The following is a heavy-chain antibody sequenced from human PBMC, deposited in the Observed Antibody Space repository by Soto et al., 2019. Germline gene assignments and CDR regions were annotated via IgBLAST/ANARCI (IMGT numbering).Heavy chain of an antibody. V-gene: IGHV4-31*03. CDR3: ARGDRQSGYSSSWVFDY. CDR1: GRSINSGGYY. Sequence: QVQLQESGPGLVKPSQTMSLICTVSGRSINSGGYYWNWIRQHPGTGLEWLGYIFYSGSTYYNPFLTSRVIISANTSENQCSLNLISVTAADTAVYFCARGDRQSGYSSSWVFDYWGQGTLVNVSS. D-gene: IGHD6-13*01. CDR2: IFYSGST. J-gene: IGHJ4*02.